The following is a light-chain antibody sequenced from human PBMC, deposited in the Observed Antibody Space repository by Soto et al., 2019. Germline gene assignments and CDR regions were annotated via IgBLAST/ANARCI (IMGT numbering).Light chain of an antibody. V-gene: IGKV3-15*01. CDR1: QSVSSN. J-gene: IGKJ1*01. CDR2: GAS. Sequence: EIVMTQSPATLSVSTGARVTLSCRASQSVSSNLAWYQQKPGQAPRLLIYGASTRATGIPARFSGSGSGTEFTLTISSLQSEDFAVYYCQQYNNWPPWTFGQGTKVDIK. CDR3: QQYNNWPPWT.